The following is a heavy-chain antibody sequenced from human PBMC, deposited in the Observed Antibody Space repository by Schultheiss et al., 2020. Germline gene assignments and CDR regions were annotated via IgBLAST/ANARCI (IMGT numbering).Heavy chain of an antibody. CDR2: IYYSGST. V-gene: IGHV4-39*01. D-gene: IGHD6-19*01. CDR3: ARSPITVAGFDY. CDR1: GGSISSSSYY. J-gene: IGHJ4*02. Sequence: SETLSLTCTVSGGSISSSSYYWGWIRQPPEKGLEWIGSIYYSGSTYYNPSLKSRLTISVDTSKNQFSLKLGSVTAADTAVYYCARSPITVAGFDYWGQGTLVTVSS.